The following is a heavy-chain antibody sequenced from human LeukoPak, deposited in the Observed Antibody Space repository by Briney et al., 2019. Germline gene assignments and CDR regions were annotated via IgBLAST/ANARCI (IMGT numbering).Heavy chain of an antibody. D-gene: IGHD6-13*01. CDR3: AKVYVGSWYAYDH. Sequence: GGSLRLSCAASGFTFSSYAMSWVRQAPAKGLEWVSLISGDGGTTDFADSVKGRFTISRDNRRNSLYLHMNSLRTEDTALYFCAKVYVGSWYAYDHWGQGTLVTVSS. V-gene: IGHV3-43*02. CDR2: ISGDGGTT. J-gene: IGHJ4*02. CDR1: GFTFSSYA.